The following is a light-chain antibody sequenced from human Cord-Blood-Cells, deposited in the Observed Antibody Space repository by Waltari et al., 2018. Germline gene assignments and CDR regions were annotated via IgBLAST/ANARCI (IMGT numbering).Light chain of an antibody. CDR3: CSYAGSYTYV. CDR1: SSDVGGYND. Sequence: QSALTQPRSVSGSPGQSVTISCTGTSSDVGGYNDVSWYQQHPGKAPELMIYDVSKRPSGVPDRFSGSKSGNAASLTISGLQAEDEADYYCCSYAGSYTYVFGTGTKVTVL. J-gene: IGLJ1*01. V-gene: IGLV2-11*01. CDR2: DVS.